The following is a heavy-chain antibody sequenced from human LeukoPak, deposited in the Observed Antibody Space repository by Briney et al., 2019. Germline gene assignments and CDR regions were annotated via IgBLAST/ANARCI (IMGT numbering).Heavy chain of an antibody. Sequence: SETLSLTFTVSGGSISSSSYYWGWIRQPPGKGLEWIGSIYYSGSTYYNPSLKSRVTISVDTYKNQFSLKLSSVTDADTAVYYCARDVGKEADGPSVDYFDLWGQGTLVTVSS. CDR2: IYYSGST. CDR3: ARDVGKEADGPSVDYFDL. J-gene: IGHJ4*02. V-gene: IGHV4-39*02. CDR1: GGSISSSSYY. D-gene: IGHD2-15*01.